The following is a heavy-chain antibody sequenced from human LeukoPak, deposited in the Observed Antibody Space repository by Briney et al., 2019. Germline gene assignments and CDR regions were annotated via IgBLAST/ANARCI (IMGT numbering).Heavy chain of an antibody. J-gene: IGHJ4*02. CDR1: GFTFDDYA. CDR3: AKDINDYSSHGGFDY. CDR2: ISWNSGSI. D-gene: IGHD4-11*01. Sequence: GRSLRLSCAGSGFTFDDYAMHWVRQAPGKGLEWVSGISWNSGSIGYADSVKGRFTISRDNAKNSLYLQMNSLRAEDTALYYCAKDINDYSSHGGFDYWGQGTLVTVSS. V-gene: IGHV3-9*01.